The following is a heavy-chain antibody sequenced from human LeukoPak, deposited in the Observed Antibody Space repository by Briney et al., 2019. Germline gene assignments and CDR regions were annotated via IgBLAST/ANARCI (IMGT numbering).Heavy chain of an antibody. CDR1: VGSISSANYH. CDR2: IFYTVTT. D-gene: IGHD3-16*01. CDR3: ARQAPYTAGEY. V-gene: IGHV4-39*01. J-gene: IGHJ4*02. Sequence: SETLSLTCTVSVGSISSANYHWGWLRQPPGKGPECIASIFYTVTTYYNPSPNSRVTISIDTYKTQFSLRLNSVTAADTAVFYCARQAPYTAGEYWGQGTLVTVSS.